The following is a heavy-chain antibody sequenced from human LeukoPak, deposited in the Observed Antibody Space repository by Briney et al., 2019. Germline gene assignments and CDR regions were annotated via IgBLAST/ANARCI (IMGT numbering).Heavy chain of an antibody. CDR1: GGSISSSNW. CDR2: IYHSGTT. Sequence: PSGTLSLTCAVSGGSISSSNWWSWVRQPPGKGLEWIGEIYHSGTTNYNPSLKSRVTISVDNSKQQFSLKLTFVTAADTAVYYCAKSEAHSSSRYFDHWGQGALITVSS. J-gene: IGHJ4*02. D-gene: IGHD6-6*01. V-gene: IGHV4-4*02. CDR3: AKSEAHSSSRYFDH.